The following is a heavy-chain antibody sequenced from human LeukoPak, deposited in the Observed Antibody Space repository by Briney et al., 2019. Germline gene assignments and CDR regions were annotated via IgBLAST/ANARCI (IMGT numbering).Heavy chain of an antibody. CDR2: IYYSGST. J-gene: IGHJ4*02. CDR1: GDSISSSSYY. V-gene: IGHV4-39*07. D-gene: IGHD1-14*01. CDR3: ARDITGSFDY. Sequence: PSETLSLTCTVSGDSISSSSYYWGWIRQPPGKGLEWIGSIYYSGSTYYNPSLKSRVTISVDTSKNQFSLELSSVTAADTAVYYCARDITGSFDYWGQGNLVTVSS.